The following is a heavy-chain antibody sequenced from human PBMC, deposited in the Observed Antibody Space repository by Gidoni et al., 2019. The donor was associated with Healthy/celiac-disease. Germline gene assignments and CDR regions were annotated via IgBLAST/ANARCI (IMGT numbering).Heavy chain of an antibody. Sequence: EVQLVESGGGLVQPGGSLRLSCPASGFTFSRYAMHWVRQAPGKGLEYVSAISSNGGSTYYADSVKGRFTISRDNSKNTLYLQMSSLRAEDTAVYYCVKGETAYDYGDPDAFDIWGQGTMVTVSS. J-gene: IGHJ3*02. CDR3: VKGETAYDYGDPDAFDI. V-gene: IGHV3-64D*06. D-gene: IGHD4-17*01. CDR1: GFTFSRYA. CDR2: ISSNGGST.